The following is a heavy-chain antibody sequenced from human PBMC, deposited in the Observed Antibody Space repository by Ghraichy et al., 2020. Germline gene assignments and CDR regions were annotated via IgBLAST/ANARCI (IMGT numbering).Heavy chain of an antibody. CDR2: IKSKASGGTI. Sequence: GGSLRLSCAASGFTFNYAWMTWVRQAPGKGLEWVGRIKSKASGGTIDYAAPVKGRFTISRDDSQNTLYLQMNSLKTEDTGVYYCKWEHSFFSGSDDWGQGTTVTVSS. V-gene: IGHV3-15*01. CDR3: KWEHSFFSGSDD. CDR1: GFTFNYAW. J-gene: IGHJ6*02. D-gene: IGHD1-26*01.